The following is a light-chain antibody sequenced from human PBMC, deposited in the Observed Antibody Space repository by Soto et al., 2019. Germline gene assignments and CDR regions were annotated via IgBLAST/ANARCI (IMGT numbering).Light chain of an antibody. CDR1: QSVGGD. CDR2: CSV. V-gene: IGKV3-15*01. CDR3: QQYYAWPSI. J-gene: IGKJ2*01. Sequence: EIVMTQSPVTLSVSPRERATLSCKASQSVGGDLAWYQQIPGQAPRLHIYCSVSWSTGVVARFSGGGSGTEFTLTVDSLHSEDLAIYYGQQYYAWPSIFCQETKVDIK.